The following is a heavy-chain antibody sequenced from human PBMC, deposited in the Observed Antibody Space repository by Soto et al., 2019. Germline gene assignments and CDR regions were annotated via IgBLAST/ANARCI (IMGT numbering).Heavy chain of an antibody. CDR2: ITSSSGTI. J-gene: IGHJ4*02. CDR3: ARGGGSSSWNFDS. D-gene: IGHD6-13*01. V-gene: IGHV3-48*01. CDR1: GFTFSSFT. Sequence: EVQLVESGGGLVQPGGSLRLSCAASGFTFSSFTMNWVRQAPGKGLEWISYITSSSGTIYYADSVKGRFTISRDNAKKSMYLQMNSLRAEYTAVYYCARGGGSSSWNFDSWGQGTRVTVSS.